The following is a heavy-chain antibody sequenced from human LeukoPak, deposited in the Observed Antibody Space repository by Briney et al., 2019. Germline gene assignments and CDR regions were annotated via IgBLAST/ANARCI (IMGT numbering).Heavy chain of an antibody. J-gene: IGHJ4*02. CDR3: ARLALGRYYDSNFDY. V-gene: IGHV5-51*01. CDR1: GSIFTSYW. Sequence: GASLQISCKGSGSIFTSYWIGWVRQLPGKGLEWMGIIYPGDSDTRYSPSFQGQVTISADKSISTAYLQWSSLKASDTAMYYCARLALGRYYDSNFDYWGQGTLVTVSS. CDR2: IYPGDSDT. D-gene: IGHD3-22*01.